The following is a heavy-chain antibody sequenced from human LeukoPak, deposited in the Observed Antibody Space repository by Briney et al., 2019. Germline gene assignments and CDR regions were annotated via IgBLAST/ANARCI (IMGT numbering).Heavy chain of an antibody. V-gene: IGHV4-39*07. D-gene: IGHD3-3*01. CDR2: IYYSGST. CDR1: GGSISSSSYY. Sequence: PSETLSLTCTVSGGSISSSSYYWGWIRQPPGKGLEWIGSIYYSGSTYYNPSLKSRVTISVDTSKNQFSLKLSSVTAADTAVYYCARDQSDFWSGYYYYYMDVWGKGTTVTVSS. J-gene: IGHJ6*03. CDR3: ARDQSDFWSGYYYYYMDV.